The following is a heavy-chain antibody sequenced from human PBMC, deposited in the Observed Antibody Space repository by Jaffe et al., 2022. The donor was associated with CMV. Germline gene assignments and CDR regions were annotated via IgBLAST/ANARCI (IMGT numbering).Heavy chain of an antibody. Sequence: QLQLQESGPGLVKPSETLSLTCTVSGGSISSSSYYWGWIRQPPGKGLEWIGSIYYSGSTYYNPSLKSRVTISVDTSKNQFSLKLSSVTAADTAVYYCATGHSSSWYDWFDPWGQGTLVTVSS. CDR1: GGSISSSSYY. J-gene: IGHJ5*02. CDR2: IYYSGST. V-gene: IGHV4-39*01. CDR3: ATGHSSSWYDWFDP. D-gene: IGHD6-13*01.